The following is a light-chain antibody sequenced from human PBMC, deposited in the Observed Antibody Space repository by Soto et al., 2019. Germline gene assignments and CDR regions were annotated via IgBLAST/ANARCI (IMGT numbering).Light chain of an antibody. Sequence: QSVLTQPPSVSGAPGQRVTISCTGSSSNIGAGYDVHWYQQLPGTAPKLLIYLNNNRPSGVPDRFSGSKSDTSASLAITGLQAEDEADYYCQSYDNSLSGPVVICGGTKVTVL. CDR2: LNN. J-gene: IGLJ2*01. V-gene: IGLV1-40*01. CDR3: QSYDNSLSGPVV. CDR1: SSNIGAGYD.